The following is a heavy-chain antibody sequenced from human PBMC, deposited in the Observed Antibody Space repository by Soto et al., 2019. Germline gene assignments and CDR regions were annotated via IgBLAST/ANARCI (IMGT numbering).Heavy chain of an antibody. D-gene: IGHD6-19*01. V-gene: IGHV1-69*08. J-gene: IGHJ4*02. CDR2: IIPILGIA. CDR3: AREAVAGTGY. Sequence: QVQLVQSGAEVKKPGSSVKVSCKASGGTFSSYTISWVRQAPGQGLEWMGRIIPILGIANYAQKFQGRVTIIXEKSASTAYMELSSLRSEDTAVYYCAREAVAGTGYWGQGTLVTVSS. CDR1: GGTFSSYT.